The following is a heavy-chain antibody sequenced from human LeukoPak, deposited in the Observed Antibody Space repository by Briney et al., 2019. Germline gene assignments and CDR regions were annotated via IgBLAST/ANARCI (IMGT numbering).Heavy chain of an antibody. J-gene: IGHJ6*03. Sequence: GGSLRLSYAASGFTFSSYWMSWVRQAPGKGLKWVANIKQDGSEKYYVDSVKGRFTSSRDNAKNSLYLQMNSLRAEDTAVYYCASDTRYDFWSGSDYYYYYMDVWGKGTTVTVSS. CDR1: GFTFSSYW. CDR3: ASDTRYDFWSGSDYYYYYMDV. V-gene: IGHV3-7*01. D-gene: IGHD3-3*01. CDR2: IKQDGSEK.